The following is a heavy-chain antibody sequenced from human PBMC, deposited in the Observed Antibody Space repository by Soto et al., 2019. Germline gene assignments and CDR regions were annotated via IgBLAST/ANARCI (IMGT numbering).Heavy chain of an antibody. Sequence: QVQLVQSGAEVQKPGSSVKVSCKASGGTFSNSVINWVRQAPGQGLEWMGGIIPLFRTANHAQKFQGRVTITADESTSTAYMELSSLRSEDTAMYYCVRDSTVSRYYFDYWGQGTLVTVSS. D-gene: IGHD4-17*01. CDR1: GGTFSNSV. CDR3: VRDSTVSRYYFDY. J-gene: IGHJ4*02. V-gene: IGHV1-69*01. CDR2: IIPLFRTA.